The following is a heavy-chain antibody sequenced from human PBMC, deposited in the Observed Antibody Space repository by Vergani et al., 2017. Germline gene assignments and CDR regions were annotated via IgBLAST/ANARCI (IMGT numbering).Heavy chain of an antibody. CDR3: ARHTTYTDS. V-gene: IGHV5-51*01. Sequence: EVVLVQSGPEMRKPGESLKISCKGSEYSFGNYWIGWVRQMPGKGLEWMGIIYPADSDTRYSPAFQGQVTISADKSISTAFLQWDSLKASDTALYYCARHTTYTDSWGQGGLVTVAS. CDR2: IYPADSDT. J-gene: IGHJ4*02. CDR1: EYSFGNYW. D-gene: IGHD1-1*01.